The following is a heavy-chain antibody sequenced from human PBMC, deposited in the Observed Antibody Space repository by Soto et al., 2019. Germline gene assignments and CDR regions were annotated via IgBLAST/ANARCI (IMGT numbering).Heavy chain of an antibody. CDR2: LKSKTDGGTT. CDR3: TYSPYGSYFDY. D-gene: IGHD4-17*01. J-gene: IGHJ4*02. Sequence: GGSLRLSCAASGFTFSNACMTWVRQAPGKGLEWVGRLKSKTDGGTTDYAAPVKGRFTISRDDSKNTLYLQMNSLDTKDTAVYYCTYSPYGSYFDYWGQGTLVTVSS. CDR1: GFTFSNAC. V-gene: IGHV3-15*01.